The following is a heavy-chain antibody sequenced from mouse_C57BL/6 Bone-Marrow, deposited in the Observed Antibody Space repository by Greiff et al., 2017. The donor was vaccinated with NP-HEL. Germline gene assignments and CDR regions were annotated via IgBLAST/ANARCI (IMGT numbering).Heavy chain of an antibody. V-gene: IGHV5-9*01. CDR2: ISGGGGNT. CDR3: TRHVGAMRDGYFFDD. J-gene: IGHJ2*01. D-gene: IGHD2-3*01. CDR1: GFTFSSYT. Sequence: EVKLVESGGGLVKPGGSLKLSCAASGFTFSSYTMSWVRQTPEKRLEWVATISGGGGNTYYPDSVKGRFTISRDNAKNTLYLQMSSLRSEDAALYYCTRHVGAMRDGYFFDDWGNGATLTVSS.